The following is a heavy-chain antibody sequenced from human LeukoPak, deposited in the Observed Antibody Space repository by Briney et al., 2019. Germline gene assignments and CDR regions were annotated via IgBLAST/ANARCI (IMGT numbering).Heavy chain of an antibody. CDR2: INPNSGGT. V-gene: IGHV1-2*02. D-gene: IGHD3-3*01. CDR1: GYTFNGYH. Sequence: ASVKVPRKASGYTFNGYHMHWVPPAPGQGLGWMGWINPNSGGTNYAQKFQGRVTMTRDTSISTAYMELSRLRSDDTAVYYCARDTIFGVRGIDYWGQGTLVTVSS. CDR3: ARDTIFGVRGIDY. J-gene: IGHJ4*02.